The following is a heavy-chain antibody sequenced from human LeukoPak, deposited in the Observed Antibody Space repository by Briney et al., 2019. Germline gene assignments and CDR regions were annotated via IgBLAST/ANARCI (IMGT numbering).Heavy chain of an antibody. D-gene: IGHD2-2*02. CDR3: ARSRPDIVVVPAAISEYYFDY. V-gene: IGHV4-34*01. CDR2: INHSGST. J-gene: IGHJ4*02. CDR1: GGSFSGYY. Sequence: KPSETLSLTCAVYGGSFSGYYWSWIRQPPGKGLEWIGEINHSGSTNYNPSLKSRVTISVDRSKNQFSLKLSSVTAADTAVYYCARSRPDIVVVPAAISEYYFDYWGQGTLVTVSS.